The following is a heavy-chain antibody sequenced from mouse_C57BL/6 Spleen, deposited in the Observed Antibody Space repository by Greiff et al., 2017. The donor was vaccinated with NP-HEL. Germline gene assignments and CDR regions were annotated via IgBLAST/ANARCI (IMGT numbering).Heavy chain of an antibody. CDR1: GYTFTDYN. V-gene: IGHV1-22*01. D-gene: IGHD2-1*01. J-gene: IGHJ1*03. Sequence: DVKLQESGPELVKPGASVKMSCKASGYTFTDYNMHWVKQSHGKSLEWTGYINPNNGGTSYNQKFKGKATLTVNKSSSTAYMELRSLTSEDSAVYYCARVSGNVDWYFDVWGTGTTVTVSS. CDR2: INPNNGGT. CDR3: ARVSGNVDWYFDV.